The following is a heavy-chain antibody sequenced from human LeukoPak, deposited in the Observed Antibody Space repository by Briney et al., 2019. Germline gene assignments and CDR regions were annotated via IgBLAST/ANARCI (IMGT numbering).Heavy chain of an antibody. Sequence: PGGSLRLSCSASGFSVTGYAMHWVRQAPGKGLEYVSALSSDGGSTYYADSVKGRFTISRDNSKNTLYLQMNSLRAEDTAVYYCARGVAVAGLKAFDYWGQGTLVTVSS. CDR3: ARGVAVAGLKAFDY. J-gene: IGHJ4*02. D-gene: IGHD6-19*01. CDR2: LSSDGGST. V-gene: IGHV3-64*04. CDR1: GFSVTGYA.